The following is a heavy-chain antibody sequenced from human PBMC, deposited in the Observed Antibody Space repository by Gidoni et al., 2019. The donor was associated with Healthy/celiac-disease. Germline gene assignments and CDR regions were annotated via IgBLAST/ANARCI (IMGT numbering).Heavy chain of an antibody. V-gene: IGHV4-34*01. CDR3: ARERSTGEFDY. D-gene: IGHD2-2*01. CDR2: INHSGST. J-gene: IGHJ4*02. CDR1: GGSFSGYY. Sequence: QVQLQQWGAGLLKPSETLSLTCAGDGGSFSGYYWSWIRQPPGKGLEWIGEINHSGSTNYNPSLKSRVTISVDTSKNQFSLKLSSVTAADTAVYYCARERSTGEFDYWGQGTLVTVSS.